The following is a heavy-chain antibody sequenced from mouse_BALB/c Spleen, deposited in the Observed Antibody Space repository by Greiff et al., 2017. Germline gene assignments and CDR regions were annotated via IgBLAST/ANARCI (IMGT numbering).Heavy chain of an antibody. CDR3: ARYPYYYGSSSFAY. CDR1: GFNIKDTY. Sequence: EVKLMESGAELVKPGASVKLSCTASGFNIKDTYMHWVKQRPEQGLEWIGRIDPANGNTKYDPKFQGKATITADTSSNTAYLQLSSLTSEDTAVYYCARYPYYYGSSSFAYWGQGTLVTVSA. D-gene: IGHD1-1*01. J-gene: IGHJ3*01. CDR2: IDPANGNT. V-gene: IGHV14-3*02.